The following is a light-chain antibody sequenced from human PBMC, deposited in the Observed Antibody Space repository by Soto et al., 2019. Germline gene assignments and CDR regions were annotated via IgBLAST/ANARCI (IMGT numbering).Light chain of an antibody. CDR1: SSDVGGYNY. Sequence: QSVLTQPASVSGSPGQSITISCTGTSSDVGGYNYVSWYQQHPGKAPKLMIYDVSNRPSGVSNRFSGSKSGNTASLTISGLQAEGEADYSCSSYTSSSTLLYVFGTGTKVTVL. CDR2: DVS. CDR3: SSYTSSSTLLYV. V-gene: IGLV2-14*01. J-gene: IGLJ1*01.